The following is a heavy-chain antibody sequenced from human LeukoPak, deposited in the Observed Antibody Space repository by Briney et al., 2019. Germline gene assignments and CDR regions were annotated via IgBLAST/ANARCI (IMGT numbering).Heavy chain of an antibody. J-gene: IGHJ5*02. CDR3: ARGGKLEPTAMPT. CDR1: GFTFRTYW. Sequence: PGGSLRLSCVASGFTFRTYWMHWVRQVPGKGPVWLSRINPDGSSTTYADSVKGRFTISRDNAKNMLYLQINSLRVEDTATYYCARGGKLEPTAMPTWGQGSLVVVSS. CDR2: INPDGSST. V-gene: IGHV3-74*01. D-gene: IGHD2-2*01.